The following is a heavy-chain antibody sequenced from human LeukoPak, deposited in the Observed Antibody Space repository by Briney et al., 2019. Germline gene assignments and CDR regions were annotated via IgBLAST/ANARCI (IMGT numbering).Heavy chain of an antibody. CDR3: AGDTDDYSYMDV. CDR2: IDPSGTT. V-gene: IGHV4-34*01. Sequence: SETLSLTCAIYGGSFSGNYWSWIRPPPGKGLEWIGEIDPSGTTNYNPSLKSRVTISGDTSKNQFSLNLTSVTAADTAVYYCAGDTDDYSYMDVWGKGTTVTVSS. CDR1: GGSFSGNY. D-gene: IGHD3-10*01. J-gene: IGHJ6*03.